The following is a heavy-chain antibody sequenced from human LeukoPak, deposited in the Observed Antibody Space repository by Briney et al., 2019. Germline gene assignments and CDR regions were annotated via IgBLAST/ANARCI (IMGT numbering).Heavy chain of an antibody. D-gene: IGHD5-18*01. J-gene: IGHJ5*02. CDR3: ARGGGYRYGYYRS. Sequence: ASVKVSCKASGGTFSSYAISWVRQSPGQGLEWMGGIIPIFGTANYAQKFQGRVTITTDESPSTAYMELSSLRSEDTAVYYCARGGGYRYGYYRSWGQGTLVTVSS. V-gene: IGHV1-69*05. CDR1: GGTFSSYA. CDR2: IIPIFGTA.